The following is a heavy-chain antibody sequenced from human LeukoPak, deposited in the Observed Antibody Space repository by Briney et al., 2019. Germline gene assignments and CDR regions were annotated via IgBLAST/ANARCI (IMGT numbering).Heavy chain of an antibody. Sequence: GGSLRLSCAASGFTFSSYSMNWVRQAPGKGLEWVSYISSSSTTIYYADSVKGRFTISRDNAKNSLYLQMNSLRAEDTAVYYCATAPGEGDYYDSSGYYYFDYWGQGTLVTVSS. CDR1: GFTFSSYS. CDR2: ISSSSTTI. V-gene: IGHV3-48*04. CDR3: ATAPGEGDYYDSSGYYYFDY. D-gene: IGHD3-22*01. J-gene: IGHJ4*02.